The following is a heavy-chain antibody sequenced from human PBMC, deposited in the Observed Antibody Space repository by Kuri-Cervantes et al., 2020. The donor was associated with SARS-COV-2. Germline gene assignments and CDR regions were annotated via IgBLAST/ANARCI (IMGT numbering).Heavy chain of an antibody. CDR1: GYTFTSYY. D-gene: IGHD3-3*01. CDR3: ARGGHGDFWSGYESYYYYYMDV. CDR2: INPSGGST. V-gene: IGHV1-46*01. J-gene: IGHJ6*03. Sequence: ASVKVSCKASGYTFTSYYMHWVRQAPGQGLEWMGIINPSGGSTSYAQKFQGRVTMTRDTSTSTVYMELSSLRSEDTAVYYCARGGHGDFWSGYESYYYYYMDVWGKGTTVTVSS.